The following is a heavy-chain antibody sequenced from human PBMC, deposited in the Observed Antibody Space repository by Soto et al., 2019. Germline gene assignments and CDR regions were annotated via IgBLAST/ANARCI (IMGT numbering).Heavy chain of an antibody. D-gene: IGHD2-21*01. Sequence: PSETLSLTCTVSGGSVSSGSYYWSWIRQPPGKGLEWIGYIYYSGSTNYNPSLKSRVTISVDTSKNQFSLKLSSVTAADTAVYYCAIISGIFPNYFDYWGQGTLVTVSS. CDR3: AIISGIFPNYFDY. CDR1: GGSVSSGSYY. CDR2: IYYSGST. J-gene: IGHJ4*02. V-gene: IGHV4-61*01.